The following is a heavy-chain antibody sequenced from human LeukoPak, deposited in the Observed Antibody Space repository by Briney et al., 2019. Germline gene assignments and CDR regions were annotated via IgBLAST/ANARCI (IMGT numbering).Heavy chain of an antibody. J-gene: IGHJ4*02. V-gene: IGHV4-4*07. CDR3: ARGISGASSLPFDY. D-gene: IGHD3-10*01. CDR1: GGSISSYY. Sequence: KASETLSLTCTVSGGSISSYYWSWIRQPAGKGLEWIGRIYTSGSTSYNPSLKSRVTMSVDTSKNQLSLKLSSVTAADTAVYYCARGISGASSLPFDYWGQGTLVTVSS. CDR2: IYTSGST.